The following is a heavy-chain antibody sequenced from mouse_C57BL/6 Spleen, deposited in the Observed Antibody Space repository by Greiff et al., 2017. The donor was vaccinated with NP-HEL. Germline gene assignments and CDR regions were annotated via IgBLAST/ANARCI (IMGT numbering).Heavy chain of an antibody. CDR2: IDPSDSET. D-gene: IGHD2-9*01. V-gene: IGHV1-52*01. CDR1: GYTFTSYW. Sequence: VKLQESGAELVRPGSSVKLSCKASGYTFTSYWMHWVKQRPIQGLEWIGNIDPSDSETHYNQKFKDKATLTVDKSSSTAYMQLSSLTSEDSAVYNCARGGTYYGCDGWFAYWGQGTLVTVSA. CDR3: ARGGTYYGCDGWFAY. J-gene: IGHJ3*01.